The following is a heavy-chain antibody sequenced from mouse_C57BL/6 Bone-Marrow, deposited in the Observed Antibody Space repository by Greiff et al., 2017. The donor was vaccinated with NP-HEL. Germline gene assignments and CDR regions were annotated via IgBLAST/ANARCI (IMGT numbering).Heavy chain of an antibody. CDR2: IYPGSGNT. CDR3: AGDYLGFAY. D-gene: IGHD2-4*01. CDR1: GYTFTDYY. V-gene: IGHV1-76*01. J-gene: IGHJ3*01. Sequence: VQLQQSGAELVRPGASVKLSCKASGYTFTDYYINWVKQRPGQGLEWIARIYPGSGNTYYNEKFKGKATLTAEKSSSTAYMQLSSLTSEDSAVYFCAGDYLGFAYWGQGTLVTVSA.